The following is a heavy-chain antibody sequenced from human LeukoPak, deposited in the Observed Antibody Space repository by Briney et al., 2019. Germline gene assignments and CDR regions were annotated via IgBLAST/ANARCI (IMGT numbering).Heavy chain of an antibody. J-gene: IGHJ4*02. CDR3: AKDTPATAAAGGIDY. Sequence: GGSLRLSCAASGFTFDDYAMHWVRQAPGKGLEWVSLISGDGGSTYYADSVKGRFTISRDNSKNSLYLQMNSLRTEDTALYYCAKDTPATAAAGGIDYWGQGTLVTVSS. CDR2: ISGDGGST. D-gene: IGHD6-13*01. V-gene: IGHV3-43*02. CDR1: GFTFDDYA.